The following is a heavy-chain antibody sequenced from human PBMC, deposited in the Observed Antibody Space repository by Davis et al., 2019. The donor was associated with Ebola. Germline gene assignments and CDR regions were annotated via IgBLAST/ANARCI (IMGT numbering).Heavy chain of an antibody. V-gene: IGHV1-69*04. CDR3: ARDVQVSGYQDSSGWSWFDP. Sequence: AASVKVSCKASGGTFSSYAISWVRQAPGQGLEWMGRIIPILGIANYAQKFQGRVTITADKSTSTAYMELSSLRSEDTAVYYCARDVQVSGYQDSSGWSWFDPWGQGTLVTVSS. CDR2: IIPILGIA. J-gene: IGHJ5*02. D-gene: IGHD6-19*01. CDR1: GGTFSSYA.